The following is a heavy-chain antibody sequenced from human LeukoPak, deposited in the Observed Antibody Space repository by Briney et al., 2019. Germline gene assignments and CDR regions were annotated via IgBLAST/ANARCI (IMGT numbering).Heavy chain of an antibody. D-gene: IGHD3-10*01. V-gene: IGHV3-30*04. CDR1: GFTFSSYA. CDR3: ARGSGVRGVMDV. J-gene: IGHJ6*04. CDR2: ISYDGSTK. Sequence: GGSLRLSCAASGFTFSSYAMHWVRQAPGEGLEWVAIISYDGSTKYYAVSVKGRFTISRDNSKNTLYLQLNSLRAEDTAVYYCARGSGVRGVMDVWGKGTTVTVSS.